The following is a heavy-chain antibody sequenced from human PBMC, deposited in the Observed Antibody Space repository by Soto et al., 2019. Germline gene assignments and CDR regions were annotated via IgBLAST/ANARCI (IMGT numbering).Heavy chain of an antibody. Sequence: SQTLSLTCAISGDSVSSNSAAWNWIRQSPSRGLEWLGRTYYRSKWYNDYAVSVKSRITINPDTSKNQFSLQLNSVTPEDTAVYHCARDHELFDEGWFDPWGQGTLVTVSS. J-gene: IGHJ5*02. CDR2: TYYRSKWYN. CDR1: GDSVSSNSAA. CDR3: ARDHELFDEGWFDP. D-gene: IGHD1-7*01. V-gene: IGHV6-1*01.